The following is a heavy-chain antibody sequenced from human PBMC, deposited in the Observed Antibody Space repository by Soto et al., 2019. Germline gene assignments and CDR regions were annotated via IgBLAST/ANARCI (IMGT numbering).Heavy chain of an antibody. Sequence: LGESLKISCKGSGYSFTSYWVGWVRQMPGKGLEWMGIIYPGDSDTRYSPSFQGQVTISADKSISTAYLQWSSLKASDTAMYYCARRGREGGHYYYYMDVWGKGTTVTVSS. CDR2: IYPGDSDT. CDR3: ARRGREGGHYYYYMDV. V-gene: IGHV5-51*01. D-gene: IGHD1-26*01. J-gene: IGHJ6*03. CDR1: GYSFTSYW.